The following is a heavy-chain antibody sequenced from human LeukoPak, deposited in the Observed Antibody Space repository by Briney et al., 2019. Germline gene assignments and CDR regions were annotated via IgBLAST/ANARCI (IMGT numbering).Heavy chain of an antibody. D-gene: IGHD2-15*01. V-gene: IGHV1-69*01. Sequence: GSSVKVSCKASGGTFSSYAISWVRQAPGQGLEWMGGIIPIFGTANYAQKFQGRVAITADESTSTAYMELSSLRSEDTAVYYCARAEGYCSGGSCYNSYGSRRWYYYYGMDVWGKGTTVTVSS. CDR3: ARAEGYCSGGSCYNSYGSRRWYYYYGMDV. J-gene: IGHJ6*04. CDR1: GGTFSSYA. CDR2: IIPIFGTA.